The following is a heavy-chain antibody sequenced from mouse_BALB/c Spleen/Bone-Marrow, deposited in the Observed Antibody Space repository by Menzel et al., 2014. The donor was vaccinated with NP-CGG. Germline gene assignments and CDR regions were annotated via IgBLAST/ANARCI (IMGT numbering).Heavy chain of an antibody. V-gene: IGHV5-17*02. Sequence: DVQLQESGGGLVQPGGSRKLSCAASGFTFSSFGMHWVRQAPEKGLEWVAYISSGSSTILYADTVKGRFTVSRDNPKNTLFLQMTSLRSEDTAMYYCTRGGNWDDFDYWGQGTTLTVSS. CDR3: TRGGNWDDFDY. CDR1: GFTFSSFG. D-gene: IGHD4-1*01. CDR2: ISSGSSTI. J-gene: IGHJ2*01.